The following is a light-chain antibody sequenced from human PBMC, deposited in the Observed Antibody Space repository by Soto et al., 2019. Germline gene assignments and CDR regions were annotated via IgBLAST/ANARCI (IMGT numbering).Light chain of an antibody. V-gene: IGLV2-23*01. CDR3: CSYAGSSTPQWV. CDR2: EGS. Sequence: QSVLTQPASVSGSPGQSITISCTGTSSDVGSYNLVSWYQQHPGKAPKLMIYEGSKRPSGVSNRFSGSKSGNTASLTISGLHAEDEADYYCCSYAGSSTPQWVFGGGTKLTVL. CDR1: SSDVGSYNL. J-gene: IGLJ3*02.